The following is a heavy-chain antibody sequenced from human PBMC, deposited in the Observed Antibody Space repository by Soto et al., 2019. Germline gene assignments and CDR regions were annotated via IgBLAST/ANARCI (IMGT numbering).Heavy chain of an antibody. CDR3: AKDLLGSIAAAGFDY. D-gene: IGHD6-13*01. CDR1: GFTFSSYG. Sequence: QVQLVESGGGVVQPGRPLRLSCAASGFTFSSYGMHWVRQAPGKGLEWVAVISYDGSNKYYADSVKGRFTISRDNSKNTLYRQMNSLRAEDTAVYYCAKDLLGSIAAAGFDYWGQGTLVTVSS. V-gene: IGHV3-30*18. J-gene: IGHJ4*02. CDR2: ISYDGSNK.